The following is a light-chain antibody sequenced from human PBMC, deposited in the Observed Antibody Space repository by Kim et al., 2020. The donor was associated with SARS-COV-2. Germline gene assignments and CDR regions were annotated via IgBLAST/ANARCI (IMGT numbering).Light chain of an antibody. V-gene: IGLV2-8*01. CDR1: GGDLGGYDY. CDR2: EVT. CDR3: SSYAGIRV. Sequence: PGQSVTISCTATGGDLGGYDYVSWYQQYPGKAPKLILYEVTKRPSGVPGRFSGSKSGTTAFLTVSGLQSEDEADYYCSSYAGIRVFGGGTKLTVL. J-gene: IGLJ3*02.